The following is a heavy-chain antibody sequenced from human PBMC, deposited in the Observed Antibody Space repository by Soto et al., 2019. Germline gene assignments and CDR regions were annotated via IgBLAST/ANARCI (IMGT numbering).Heavy chain of an antibody. CDR1: GCTISSYY. CDR2: IYYSGST. CDR3: ARYPLRFLGYYYGMDV. V-gene: IGHV4-59*01. D-gene: IGHD3-3*01. Sequence: PSETLSPPCNVSGCTISSYYWSRIRQPPRKGLEWIGYIYYSGSTNYNPSLKSRVTISVDTSKNQFSLKLSSVTAADTAVYYCARYPLRFLGYYYGMDVWGQGTTVTVSS. J-gene: IGHJ6*02.